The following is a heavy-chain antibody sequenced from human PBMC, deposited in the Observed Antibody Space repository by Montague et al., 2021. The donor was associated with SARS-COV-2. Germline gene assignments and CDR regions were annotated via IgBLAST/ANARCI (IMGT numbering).Heavy chain of an antibody. CDR1: AGSVSSGSYS. J-gene: IGHJ6*02. CDR3: ARDRGQTYYDILTGSALAGDFVNGMDV. Sequence: SETLSLTCTVSAGSVSSGSYSWSWNRQPPGKGLEWIGYNYYSGSTNYNPSLKIRITISVDTSKNQLSLKLSSVTDTDTAVYYCARDRGQTYYDILTGSALAGDFVNGMDVWGQGTMVTVSS. CDR2: NYYSGST. D-gene: IGHD3-9*01. V-gene: IGHV4-61*01.